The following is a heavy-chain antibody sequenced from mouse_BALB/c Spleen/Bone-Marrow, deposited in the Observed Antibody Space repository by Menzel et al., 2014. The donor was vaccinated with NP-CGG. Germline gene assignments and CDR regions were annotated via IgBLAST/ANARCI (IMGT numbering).Heavy chain of an antibody. CDR1: CYTFTDYA. CDR2: ISTYSGNT. D-gene: IGHD1-1*01. Sequence: VQLQQSGPELVRPGVSVKISCKGSCYTFTDYAMHWVKQSHAKSLEWIGVISTYSGNTNYNQKFKGKATMTVDKSSSTAYMELARLTSEDSAIYYCASYGSSYYAMDYWGQGTSVTVSS. CDR3: ASYGSSYYAMDY. V-gene: IGHV1-67*01. J-gene: IGHJ4*01.